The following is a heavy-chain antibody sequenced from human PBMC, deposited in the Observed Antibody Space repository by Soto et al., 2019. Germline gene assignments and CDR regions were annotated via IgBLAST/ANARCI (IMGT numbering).Heavy chain of an antibody. CDR3: AKTYSSGRGAFDV. D-gene: IGHD6-19*01. CDR2: ISSGSSTI. J-gene: IGHJ3*01. V-gene: IGHV3-48*01. CDR1: GFTFSSYS. Sequence: EVQLVESGGGLVQPGGSLRLSCAASGFTFSSYSMNWVRQAPGKGLEWVSYISSGSSTIYYADSVKGRFTISRDNAQNSLYLQMNSPRAEDTAVYYCAKTYSSGRGAFDVWGQGTMVTVSS.